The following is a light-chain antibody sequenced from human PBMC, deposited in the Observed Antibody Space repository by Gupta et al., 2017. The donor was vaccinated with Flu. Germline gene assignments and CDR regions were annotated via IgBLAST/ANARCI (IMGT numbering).Light chain of an antibody. Sequence: QSALTQPASASGSPGQSITISCTGNNSDVGGYNYVSWYQQHPGKAPKLMIYDVSNRPSGVSYRFSGSKSGNTASLTISGLQAEDEADYYCSSYTSSTTGVFGGGTKLTVL. CDR3: SSYTSSTTGV. J-gene: IGLJ2*01. CDR1: NSDVGGYNY. CDR2: DVS. V-gene: IGLV2-14*01.